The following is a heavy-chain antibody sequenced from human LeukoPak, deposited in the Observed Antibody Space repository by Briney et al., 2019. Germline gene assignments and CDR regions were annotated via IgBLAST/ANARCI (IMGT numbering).Heavy chain of an antibody. D-gene: IGHD3-22*01. J-gene: IGHJ4*02. CDR3: ASARGSSGYYPDY. Sequence: GGSLRLSCAASGFTFGVYGMSWVRQVPGKGLEWVSGINWNGGSTGYTDSVKGRFTISRDNSKNTLYLQMNSLRAEDTAVYYCASARGSSGYYPDYWGQGTLVTVSS. V-gene: IGHV3-20*04. CDR2: INWNGGST. CDR1: GFTFGVYG.